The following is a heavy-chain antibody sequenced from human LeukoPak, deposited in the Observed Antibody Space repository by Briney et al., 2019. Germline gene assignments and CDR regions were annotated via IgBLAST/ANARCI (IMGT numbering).Heavy chain of an antibody. CDR2: IRYDGSNK. V-gene: IGHV3-30*02. CDR1: GFTFSSYG. D-gene: IGHD2-2*01. Sequence: GGSLRLSCAASGFTFSSYGMHWVRQAPGKGLEWVAFIRYDGSNKYYADSVKGRFTISRDNSKNTLYLQMNSLRAEDTAVYYCAKRGTVVVPAAIGYFDYWGQGTLVTVSS. CDR3: AKRGTVVVPAAIGYFDY. J-gene: IGHJ4*02.